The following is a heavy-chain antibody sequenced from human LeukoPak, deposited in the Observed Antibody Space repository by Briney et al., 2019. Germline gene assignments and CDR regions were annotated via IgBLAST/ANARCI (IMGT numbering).Heavy chain of an antibody. Sequence: SETLSLTCTVSGGSISSSSYYWGWIRQPPGKGLEWIGSIYYSGSTYYSPSLKSRVTISVDTSKNQFSLKLSSVTAADTAVYYCARVAGGGSYHNDYWGQGTLVTVSS. CDR3: ARVAGGGSYHNDY. J-gene: IGHJ4*02. CDR1: GGSISSSSYY. D-gene: IGHD1-26*01. CDR2: IYYSGST. V-gene: IGHV4-39*07.